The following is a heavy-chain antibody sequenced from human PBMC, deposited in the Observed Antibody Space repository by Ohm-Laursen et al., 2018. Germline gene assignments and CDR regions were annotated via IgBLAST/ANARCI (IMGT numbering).Heavy chain of an antibody. J-gene: IGHJ3*02. V-gene: IGHV3-23*01. Sequence: GSLRLSCAASGFTFSSYAMNWVRQALGKGLEWVSGISGSGSRTYYADSVKGRFTISRDNSKNTVHLQMNSLRAEDTAVYYCAKVYYCSGGSCYSWELTNGFDIWGQGTMVTVSS. D-gene: IGHD2-15*01. CDR1: GFTFSSYA. CDR3: AKVYYCSGGSCYSWELTNGFDI. CDR2: ISGSGSRT.